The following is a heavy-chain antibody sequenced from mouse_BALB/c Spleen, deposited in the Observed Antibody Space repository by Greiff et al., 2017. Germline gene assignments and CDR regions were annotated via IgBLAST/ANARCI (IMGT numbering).Heavy chain of an antibody. Sequence: EVKLMESGGGLVQPGGSMKLSCVASGFTFSNYWMNWVRQSPEKGLEWVAEIRLKSNNYATHYAESVKGRFTISRDDSKSSVYLQMNNLRAEDTGIYYCTRAARASMDYWGQGTSVTVSS. D-gene: IGHD3-1*01. J-gene: IGHJ4*01. CDR3: TRAARASMDY. V-gene: IGHV6-6*02. CDR2: IRLKSNNYAT. CDR1: GFTFSNYW.